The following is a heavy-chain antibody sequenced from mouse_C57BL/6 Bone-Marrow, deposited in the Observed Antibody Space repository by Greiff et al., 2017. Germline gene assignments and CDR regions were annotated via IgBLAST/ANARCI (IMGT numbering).Heavy chain of an antibody. Sequence: QVQLQQPGAELVMPGASVKLSCKASGYTFTSYWMHWVKQRPGQGLEWIGEIDPSDSYTNYNQKFKGKSTLTVDKSYSTADMQLSSLTSEDSAVYYCARGHYGSSWFAYWGQGTLVTVSA. CDR2: IDPSDSYT. CDR1: GYTFTSYW. J-gene: IGHJ3*01. V-gene: IGHV1-69*01. D-gene: IGHD1-1*01. CDR3: ARGHYGSSWFAY.